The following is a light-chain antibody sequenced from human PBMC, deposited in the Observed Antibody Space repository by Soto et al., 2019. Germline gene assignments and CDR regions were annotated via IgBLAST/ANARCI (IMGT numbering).Light chain of an antibody. J-gene: IGKJ1*01. CDR1: QSVSRN. CDR3: QQYNNWPPRGT. Sequence: EIVMTQSPATLSVSPGERATLSCRASQSVSRNLAWYQQKPGQAPRLLIYGASTRATGIPARFSGSGSGTEFTLTISSLQSEDFEVYYCQQYNNWPPRGTFGQGTKVEIK. V-gene: IGKV3-15*01. CDR2: GAS.